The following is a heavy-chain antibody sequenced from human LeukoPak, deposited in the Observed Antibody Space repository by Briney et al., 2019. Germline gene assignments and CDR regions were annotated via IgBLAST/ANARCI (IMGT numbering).Heavy chain of an antibody. V-gene: IGHV3-23*01. D-gene: IGHD5-18*01. Sequence: GGSLRLSCAASGLTFSSYAMSWVRQAPGKGLQWVSAINGRGDSTYYADSVKGRFTISRDNSKNTLYLQVNSLRVEDTAVYYCAKGLTWIQLTDAFDIWGQGTMVTVSS. CDR1: GLTFSSYA. J-gene: IGHJ3*02. CDR2: INGRGDST. CDR3: AKGLTWIQLTDAFDI.